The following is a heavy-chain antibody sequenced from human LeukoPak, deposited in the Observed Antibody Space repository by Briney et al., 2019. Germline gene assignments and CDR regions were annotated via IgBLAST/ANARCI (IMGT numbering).Heavy chain of an antibody. CDR2: IYYSGST. CDR3: AKDERNWNYNLASQTYD. Sequence: SETLSLTCTVSGGSISSSSYYWGWIRQPPGKGLEWIGSIYYSGSTYYNPSLKSRVTISVDTSKNQFSLKLSSVTAADTAVYYCAKDERNWNYNLASQTYDWGQGTLVTVPS. D-gene: IGHD1-7*01. J-gene: IGHJ4*02. V-gene: IGHV4-39*07. CDR1: GGSISSSSYY.